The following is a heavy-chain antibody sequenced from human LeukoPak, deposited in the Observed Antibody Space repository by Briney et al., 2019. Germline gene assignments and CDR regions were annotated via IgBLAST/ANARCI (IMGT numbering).Heavy chain of an antibody. CDR2: IYTSGST. Sequence: SETLSLTCTVSGGSISSYYWSWIRQPAGKGLEWIGRIYTSGSTNYNPSLKSRVTMSVDTSKNQFSLKLSSVTAADTAVYYCARGAVVVPAAPEVWYFDLWAVAPWSLSPQ. V-gene: IGHV4-4*07. CDR3: ARGAVVVPAAPEVWYFDL. CDR1: GGSISSYY. D-gene: IGHD2-2*01. J-gene: IGHJ2*01.